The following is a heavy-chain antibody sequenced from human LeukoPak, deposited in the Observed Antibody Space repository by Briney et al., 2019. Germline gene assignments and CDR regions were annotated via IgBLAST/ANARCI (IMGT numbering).Heavy chain of an antibody. J-gene: IGHJ5*02. V-gene: IGHV4-59*01. D-gene: IGHD3-10*01. CDR3: ARGQLGSGMDDP. Sequence: PSETLSLTCTVTGGSITSYHWSWIRQPPGKGLEWIGYISYSGSANYNPSLKSRATILLDTSKNQFSLRLTSVTPADTAVYYCARGQLGSGMDDPWGQGTLVTVSS. CDR2: ISYSGSA. CDR1: GGSITSYH.